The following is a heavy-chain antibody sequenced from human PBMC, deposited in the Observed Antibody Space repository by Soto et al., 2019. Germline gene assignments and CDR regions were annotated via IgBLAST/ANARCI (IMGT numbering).Heavy chain of an antibody. D-gene: IGHD6-13*01. CDR3: ARLAPIAAADGMDV. V-gene: IGHV4-38-2*01. J-gene: IGHJ6*02. CDR2: IYHSGST. CDR1: GYSISSGYY. Sequence: SETLSLTCAVSGYSISSGYYWGWIRQSPGKGLEWIGSIYHSGSTYYNPSLKSRVIIPVDTSKNQFSLKLSSVTAADTAVYYCARLAPIAAADGMDVWGQGTTVTVSS.